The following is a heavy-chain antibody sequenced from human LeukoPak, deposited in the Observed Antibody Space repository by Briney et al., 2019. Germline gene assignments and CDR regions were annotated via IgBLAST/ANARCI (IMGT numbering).Heavy chain of an antibody. CDR2: ISYIGTT. J-gene: IGHJ3*02. CDR1: GDSFSSHY. V-gene: IGHV4-59*11. CDR3: ARDLVTVTKGFDI. Sequence: SETLSLACAVSGDSFSSHYWTWIRQPPGRGLEWIGYISYIGTTNYNPSLKSRVTISIDTSKNQFSLKLSSVTTADTAVYYCARDLVTVTKGFDIWGLGTMVSVSS. D-gene: IGHD4-17*01.